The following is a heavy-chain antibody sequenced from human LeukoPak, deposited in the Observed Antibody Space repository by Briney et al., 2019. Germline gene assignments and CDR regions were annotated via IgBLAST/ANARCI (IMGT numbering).Heavy chain of an antibody. CDR3: AKDRHAPGRYCSSTTCFPFDL. V-gene: IGHV3-74*01. CDR1: GFTFSSYW. J-gene: IGHJ4*02. Sequence: GGSLRLSCAASGFTFSSYWMHWVRQAPGKGLVWVSRINSDGSSTSYADAVKGRFTISRDNSKSTLYLQMNNLRAEDTAVYYCAKDRHAPGRYCSSTTCFPFDLWGQGTLVTVSS. CDR2: INSDGSST. D-gene: IGHD2-2*01.